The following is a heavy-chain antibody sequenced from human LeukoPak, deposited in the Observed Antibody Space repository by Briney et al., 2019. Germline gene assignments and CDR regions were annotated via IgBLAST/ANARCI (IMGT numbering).Heavy chain of an antibody. CDR2: ISSSSSTI. J-gene: IGHJ4*02. V-gene: IGHV3-48*01. CDR3: AREAAAGPRD. CDR1: GFTFSSYS. Sequence: RSGGSLRLSCAASGFTFSSYSMNWVRQAPGKGLEWVSYISSSSSTIYYADSVKGRFTISRDNAKNSLYLQMNSLRAEDTAVYYCAREAAAGPRDWGQGTLVTVSS. D-gene: IGHD6-13*01.